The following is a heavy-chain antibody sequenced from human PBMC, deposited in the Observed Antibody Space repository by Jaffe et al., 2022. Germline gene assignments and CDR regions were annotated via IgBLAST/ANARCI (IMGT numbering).Heavy chain of an antibody. CDR2: VFHTGST. J-gene: IGHJ2*01. V-gene: IGHV4-38-2*01. CDR3: ARHGWETAYYWYFDL. CDR1: GYSINSGYY. Sequence: QVQLQESGPGLVKPSETLSLTCAVSGYSINSGYYWGWIRQPPGKGLEWIGSVFHTGSTYFNPSLKSRVTISVDAPNNQFSLKLSSVTAADTAVYYCARHGWETAYYWYFDLWGRGTLVTVSS. D-gene: IGHD6-19*01.